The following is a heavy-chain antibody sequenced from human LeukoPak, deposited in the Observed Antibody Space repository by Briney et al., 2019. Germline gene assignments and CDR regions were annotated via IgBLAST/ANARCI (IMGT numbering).Heavy chain of an antibody. CDR3: AKYAPPTTVVTRYFDY. J-gene: IGHJ4*02. CDR1: GFTFSSYA. D-gene: IGHD4-11*01. V-gene: IGHV3-30-3*02. Sequence: GVSLRLSCAASGFTFSSYAMHWVRQAPGKGLEWVAVISYDGSNKYYADSVKGRFTISRDNSKNTLYLQMNSLRVEDTAVYYCAKYAPPTTVVTRYFDYWGQGTLVTVS. CDR2: ISYDGSNK.